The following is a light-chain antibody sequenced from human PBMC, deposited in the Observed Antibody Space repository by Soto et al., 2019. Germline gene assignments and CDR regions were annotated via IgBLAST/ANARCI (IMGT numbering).Light chain of an antibody. CDR1: HSVGSN. Sequence: TQSPATLSVSPGERATLSCRASHSVGSNLAWYQQNPGQAPRLLIYGASTRATGVPARFSGSGSATQFTLTISSLQSEDFGFYYCQQYKQWPVAFGGGTKVDI. V-gene: IGKV3-15*01. CDR3: QQYKQWPVA. CDR2: GAS. J-gene: IGKJ4*01.